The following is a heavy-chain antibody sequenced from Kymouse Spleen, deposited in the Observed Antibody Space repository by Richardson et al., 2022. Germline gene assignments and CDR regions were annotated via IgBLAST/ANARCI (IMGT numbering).Heavy chain of an antibody. CDR3: ARTVSPYYDFWSGYLDY. V-gene: IGHV4-4*02. Sequence: QVQLQESGPGLVKPSGTLSLTCAVSGGSISSSNWWSWVRQPPGKGLEWIGEIYHSGSTNYNPSLKSRVTISVDKSKNQFSLKLSSVTAADTAVYYCARTVSPYYDFWSGYLDYWGQGTLVTVSS. D-gene: IGHD3-3*01. CDR1: GGSISSSNW. J-gene: IGHJ4*02. CDR2: IYHSGST.